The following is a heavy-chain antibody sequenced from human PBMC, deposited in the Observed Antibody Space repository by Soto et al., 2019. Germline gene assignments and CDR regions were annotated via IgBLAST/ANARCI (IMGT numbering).Heavy chain of an antibody. CDR2: VSPYDGKT. V-gene: IGHV1-18*04. CDR1: AYTFSSYG. D-gene: IGHD3-22*01. J-gene: IGHJ6*02. CDR3: ARGGYYDSSGSRNYHYYGLKV. Sequence: QAQLMQSGAEVKRPGASVKVSCRSSAYTFSSYGITWVRQAPGQGLEWLGWVSPYDGKTNYAPSFQGRVYMSTDTTANTAYMELRSLRVVATANYYCARGGYYDSSGSRNYHYYGLKVWGQGTTVTVS.